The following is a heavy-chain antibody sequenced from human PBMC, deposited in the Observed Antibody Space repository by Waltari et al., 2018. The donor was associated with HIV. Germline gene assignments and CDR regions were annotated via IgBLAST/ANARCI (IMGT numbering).Heavy chain of an antibody. V-gene: IGHV4-38-2*02. D-gene: IGHD6-19*01. CDR1: GYSISSGYY. Sequence: QVQLQESGPGLVKPSETLSLTCTVSGYSISSGYYWGWIRQPPGKGLEWIGSIYHSGSTYYNPSLKSRVTISVDTSKNQFSLKLSSVTAADTAVYYCARDGPEGLAPYYYYYYGMDVWGQGTTVTVSS. CDR3: ARDGPEGLAPYYYYYYGMDV. J-gene: IGHJ6*02. CDR2: IYHSGST.